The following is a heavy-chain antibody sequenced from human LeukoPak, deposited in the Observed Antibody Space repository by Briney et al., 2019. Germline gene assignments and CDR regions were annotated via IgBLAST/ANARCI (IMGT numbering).Heavy chain of an antibody. V-gene: IGHV3-23*01. Sequence: GGSLRLSCAASGFTFSSYAMSWVRQAPGKGLEWVSAISGSGGSTYYADSVKGRFTISRDNAKKLLVLEMKSLRSEDTAVYYCAAYYGSGSVNYYRGMDIWGQGTTVTVSS. D-gene: IGHD3-10*01. CDR2: ISGSGGST. CDR1: GFTFSSYA. CDR3: AAYYGSGSVNYYRGMDI. J-gene: IGHJ6*02.